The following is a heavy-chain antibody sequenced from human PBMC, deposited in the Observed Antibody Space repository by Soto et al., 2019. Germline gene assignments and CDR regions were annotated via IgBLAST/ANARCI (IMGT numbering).Heavy chain of an antibody. CDR3: ARGIKGENAFDI. V-gene: IGHV3-21*01. D-gene: IGHD3-16*01. Sequence: EVQLVESGGGLVKPGGSLRLSCAASGFTFSSYSMNWVRQAPGKGLEWVSSISSGSSYIYYADSVKGRFTISRDNAKNPLDLQMNSLRAEDTAVYYCARGIKGENAFDIWGQGTMVTVSS. CDR2: ISSGSSYI. CDR1: GFTFSSYS. J-gene: IGHJ3*02.